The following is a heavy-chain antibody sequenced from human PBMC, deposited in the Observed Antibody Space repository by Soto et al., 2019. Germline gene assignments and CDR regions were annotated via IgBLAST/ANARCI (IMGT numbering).Heavy chain of an antibody. D-gene: IGHD6-6*01. Sequence: GGSLRLSCSASGFTFSSYAMSWVRQAPGKGLEWVSAISGSGGSTYYADSVKGRFTISRDNSKNTLYLQMNSLRAEDTAVYYCAKALLPSIAETGPNWFDPWGQGTLVTVSS. V-gene: IGHV3-23*01. CDR3: AKALLPSIAETGPNWFDP. CDR1: GFTFSSYA. CDR2: ISGSGGST. J-gene: IGHJ5*02.